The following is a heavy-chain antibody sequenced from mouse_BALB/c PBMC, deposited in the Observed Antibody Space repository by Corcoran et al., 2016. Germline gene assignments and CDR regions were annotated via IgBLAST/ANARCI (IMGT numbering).Heavy chain of an antibody. CDR1: GFNIKDTY. CDR2: IDPANGST. Sequence: EVQLQQSGAELVKPGASVKLSCTASGFNIKDTYMHWVKQRPEQGLEWIGRIDPANGSTKYDPKFQGKATRTADTSPNTVYLQLSSLTSEATAVYYCGRSREGNYVVYWGQGTTLTVSS. D-gene: IGHD2-1*01. V-gene: IGHV14-3*02. J-gene: IGHJ2*01. CDR3: GRSREGNYVVY.